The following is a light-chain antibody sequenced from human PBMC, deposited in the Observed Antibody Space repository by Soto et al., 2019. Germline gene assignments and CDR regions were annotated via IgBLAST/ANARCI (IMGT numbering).Light chain of an antibody. Sequence: DIPMTQSPSSLSASVGDRVTITCRASQTLSIYLNWYQQKPGKAPKLLIYSSTTLASGVPSRFSGSGSGTDFTLTISSLQPEDIATYYCQQSYRTPRTFGQGTKVDI. CDR2: SST. J-gene: IGKJ1*01. CDR1: QTLSIY. V-gene: IGKV1-39*01. CDR3: QQSYRTPRT.